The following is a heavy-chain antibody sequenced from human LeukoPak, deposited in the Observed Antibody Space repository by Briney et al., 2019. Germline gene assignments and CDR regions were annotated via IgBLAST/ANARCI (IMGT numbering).Heavy chain of an antibody. CDR1: GGSISSGSYY. D-gene: IGHD3-9*01. CDR2: IYTSGST. Sequence: SETLSLTCTVSGGSISSGSYYWSWIRQPAGKGLEWIGRIYTSGSTNYNPSLKSRVTISVDTPKNQFSLKLSSVTAADTAVYYCARVLTGPNWFDPWGQGTLVTVSS. V-gene: IGHV4-61*02. CDR3: ARVLTGPNWFDP. J-gene: IGHJ5*02.